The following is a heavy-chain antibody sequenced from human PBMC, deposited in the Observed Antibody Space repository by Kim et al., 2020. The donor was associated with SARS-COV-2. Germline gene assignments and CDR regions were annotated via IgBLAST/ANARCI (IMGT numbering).Heavy chain of an antibody. CDR3: AKLGTDLRLIVDR. V-gene: IGHV3-23*01. D-gene: IGHD2-8*01. CDR2: VTPGGGG. Sequence: GGSLRLSCAGSGFTFGDFAMAWVRQAPGKGPEWVSAVTPGGGGYYADSVKGGYTITRDNTTSTRDLQMITLRVEDTAVYYYAKLGTDLRLIVDRWGQGTLVTVSS. CDR1: GFTFGDFA. J-gene: IGHJ4*02.